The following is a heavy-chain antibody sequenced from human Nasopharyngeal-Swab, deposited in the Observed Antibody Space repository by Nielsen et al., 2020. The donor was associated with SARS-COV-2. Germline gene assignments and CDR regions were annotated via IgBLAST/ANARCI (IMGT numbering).Heavy chain of an antibody. D-gene: IGHD3-22*01. Sequence: LSLTCAASGLPFNDYYMSWIRQAPGKGLEWVAYISGSSSSTKYADSVKGRFTISRDNARNSLFLQMDSLRVEDTAIYYCAGNHDNTFWGQGNLVAVS. CDR3: AGNHDNTF. V-gene: IGHV3-11*03. CDR1: GLPFNDYY. CDR2: ISGSSSST. J-gene: IGHJ4*02.